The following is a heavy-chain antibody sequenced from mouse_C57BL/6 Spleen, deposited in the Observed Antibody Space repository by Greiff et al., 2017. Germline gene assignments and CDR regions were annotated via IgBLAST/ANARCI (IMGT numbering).Heavy chain of an antibody. Sequence: QVQLQQPGAELVMPGASVKLSCKASGYTFTSYWMHWVKQRPGQGLEWIGDIDPSDSYTNYNQKLKGKSTWTVDKSSGTAYMQLSSLTSEDSAVFDSARGDGQSGDWGQGTTLTVSS. V-gene: IGHV1-69*01. D-gene: IGHD1-3*01. CDR1: GYTFTSYW. CDR3: ARGDGQSGD. CDR2: IDPSDSYT. J-gene: IGHJ2*01.